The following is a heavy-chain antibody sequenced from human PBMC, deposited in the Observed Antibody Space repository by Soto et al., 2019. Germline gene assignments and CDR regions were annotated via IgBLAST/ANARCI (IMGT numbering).Heavy chain of an antibody. V-gene: IGHV3-13*01. D-gene: IGHD4-17*01. J-gene: IGHJ6*02. CDR2: IGSAGDT. CDR3: ASAAAYTVTTFYGIDV. CDR1: GFSFSGYD. Sequence: EMQLLESGGTLVQPGGSLRLSCAGSGFSFSGYDLHWVRQVPGKGLEWVSTIGSAGDTYYSDSVKGRFTTSREHGKNTLYLQMNRLRAGDTAVYYCASAAAYTVTTFYGIDVWGPGTTVTVSS.